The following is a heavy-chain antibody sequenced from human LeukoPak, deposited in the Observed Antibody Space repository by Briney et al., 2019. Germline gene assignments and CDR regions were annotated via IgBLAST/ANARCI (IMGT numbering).Heavy chain of an antibody. J-gene: IGHJ5*02. CDR1: GYKFIDYY. CDR3: AAVILFVGFDP. CDR2: INPNTGGT. D-gene: IGHD2/OR15-2a*01. Sequence: ASVKLSCRPSGYKFIDYYIQWVRQAPGQGLEWMGWINPNTGGTSYAQNFQGRVTMTRDTSITTAYMELSSLSSDDTAFYYCAAVILFVGFDPWGQGTLVTVSS. V-gene: IGHV1-2*02.